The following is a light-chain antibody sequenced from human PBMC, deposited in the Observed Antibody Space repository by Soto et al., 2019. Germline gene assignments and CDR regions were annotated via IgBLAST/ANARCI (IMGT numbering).Light chain of an antibody. CDR3: QQYGSSPPFT. V-gene: IGKV3-20*01. CDR1: QSGSSSY. Sequence: EIVLTQSPGTLSLSPRERATLSCRASQSGSSSYLAWYQQKPGQAPRLLIYSASSTATGIPDRFSGSGSGTDFTLTFSRLEPEDFAVYYCQQYGSSPPFTFGPGTKVDIK. J-gene: IGKJ3*01. CDR2: SAS.